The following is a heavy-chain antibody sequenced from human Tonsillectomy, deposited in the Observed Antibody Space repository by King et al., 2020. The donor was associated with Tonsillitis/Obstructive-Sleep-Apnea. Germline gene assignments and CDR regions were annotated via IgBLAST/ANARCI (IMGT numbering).Heavy chain of an antibody. CDR1: GFTFSSYA. J-gene: IGHJ4*02. V-gene: IGHV3-30*04. CDR3: ARGTYDFWSGYYPTDYFDY. D-gene: IGHD3-3*01. Sequence: VQLVESGGGVVQPGRSLRLSCAASGFTFSSYAMHWVRQAPGKGLEWVAVISYDGSNKYYADSVKGRFTISRDNSKNTLYLQMNSLRAEDTAVYYCARGTYDFWSGYYPTDYFDYWGQGTLVTVS. CDR2: ISYDGSNK.